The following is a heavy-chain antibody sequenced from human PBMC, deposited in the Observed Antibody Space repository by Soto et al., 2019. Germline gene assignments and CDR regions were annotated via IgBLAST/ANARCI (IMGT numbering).Heavy chain of an antibody. Sequence: DVQLVESGGTLVQPGRSLRLSCAASGFSFDDHAMHWARQTPEKGLEWVAGISWNSGNADYADSVKGRFTISSDNCKNCLFLEMNGLRAEDTALYFCVRAQLGDLWSGGHLDSWGEGPLVAVSS. CDR3: VRAQLGDLWSGGHLDS. CDR1: GFSFDDHA. D-gene: IGHD3-3*01. J-gene: IGHJ4*02. CDR2: ISWNSGNA. V-gene: IGHV3-9*01.